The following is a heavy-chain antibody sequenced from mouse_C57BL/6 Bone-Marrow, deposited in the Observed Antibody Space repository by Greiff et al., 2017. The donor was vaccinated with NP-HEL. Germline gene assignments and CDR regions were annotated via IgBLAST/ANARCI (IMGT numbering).Heavy chain of an antibody. D-gene: IGHD1-1*01. CDR2: IWGVGST. CDR3: ASGYGSSKAWFAY. Sequence: VQRVESGPGLVAPSQSLSITCTVSGFSLTSYGVDWVRQSPGKGLEWLGVIWGVGSTNYNSALKSRLSISKDNSKSQVFLKMNSLQTDDTAMYYCASGYGSSKAWFAYWGQGTLVTVSA. V-gene: IGHV2-6*01. J-gene: IGHJ3*01. CDR1: GFSLTSYG.